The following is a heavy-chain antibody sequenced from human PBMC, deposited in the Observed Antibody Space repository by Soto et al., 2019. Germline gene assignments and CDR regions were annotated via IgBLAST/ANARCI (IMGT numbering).Heavy chain of an antibody. CDR1: GFTVSSNY. D-gene: IGHD3-10*01. CDR2: ISGSGGST. V-gene: IGHV3-23*01. CDR3: ASSVRGLAQGY. J-gene: IGHJ4*02. Sequence: GGSLRLSCAASGFTVSSNYMSWVRQAPGKGLEWVSAISGSGGSTYYADSVKGRFTISRDNSKNTLYLQMNSLRAEDTAVYYCASSVRGLAQGYWGQGTLVTVS.